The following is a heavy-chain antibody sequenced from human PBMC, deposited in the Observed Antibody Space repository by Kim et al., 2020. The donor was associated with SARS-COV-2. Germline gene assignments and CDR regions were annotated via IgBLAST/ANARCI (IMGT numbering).Heavy chain of an antibody. CDR1: GASISNNY. D-gene: IGHD1-26*01. J-gene: IGHJ4*02. V-gene: IGHV4-59*01. CDR3: ARYSPTPTKAFDS. Sequence: SETLSLTCTVSGASISNNYWSWIRQSPGKGLQWIGYIFYSGSATYDPSLKSRVTISVDTSKNQFSLRLTSVTAADTAIYYCARYSPTPTKAFDSWGQGTLVTVSS. CDR2: IFYSGSA.